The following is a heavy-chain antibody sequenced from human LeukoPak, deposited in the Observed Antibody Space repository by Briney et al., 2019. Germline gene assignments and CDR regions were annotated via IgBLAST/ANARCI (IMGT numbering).Heavy chain of an antibody. V-gene: IGHV3-11*01. Sequence: GVSLRLSCAASGFIFSDYYMIWLRQAPGKGLEWISYVSDGGSTKYYADSVKGRFTISRNNDKNSLLLQMDSLRVEDTAIYYCAKETGSTWNAPIDYWGQGILVTVSS. D-gene: IGHD6-13*01. J-gene: IGHJ4*02. CDR3: AKETGSTWNAPIDY. CDR1: GFIFSDYY. CDR2: VSDGGSTK.